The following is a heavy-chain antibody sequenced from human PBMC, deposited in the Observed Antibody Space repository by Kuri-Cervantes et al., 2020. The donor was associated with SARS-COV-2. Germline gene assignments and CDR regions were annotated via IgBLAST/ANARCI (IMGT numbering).Heavy chain of an antibody. D-gene: IGHD6-13*01. CDR1: GFPFRSYS. V-gene: IGHV3-74*01. CDR2: INSDGSST. CDR3: AREADIAAAGYRYFDY. J-gene: IGHJ4*02. Sequence: GESLKISCTTSGFPFRSYSMAWVRQAPGKGLVWVSRINSDGSSTTYADSVKGRFTISRDNAKNTLYLQMNSLRAEDTAVYYCAREADIAAAGYRYFDYWGQGTLVTVSS.